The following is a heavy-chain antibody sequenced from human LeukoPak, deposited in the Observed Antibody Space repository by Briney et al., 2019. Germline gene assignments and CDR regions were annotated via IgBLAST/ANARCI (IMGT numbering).Heavy chain of an antibody. V-gene: IGHV4-31*02. J-gene: IGHJ5*02. CDR3: ARENYYDSSGYYYNWFDP. Sequence: SETLSLTCTVSGGSISSGGYYWSWIRQHPGKGLEWIGYIYYSGSTYYNPSLESRVTISVDTSKNQFSLKLSSVTAADTAVYYCARENYYDSSGYYYNWFDPWGQGTLVTVSS. D-gene: IGHD3-22*01. CDR1: GGSISSGGYY. CDR2: IYYSGST.